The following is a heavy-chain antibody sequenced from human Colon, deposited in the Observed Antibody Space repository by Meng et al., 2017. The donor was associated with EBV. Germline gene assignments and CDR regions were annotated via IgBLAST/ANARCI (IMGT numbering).Heavy chain of an antibody. V-gene: IGHV4-4*02. J-gene: IGHJ4*02. Sequence: QVQLLDSGPGLVKPSGTLSLTCAVSGGSISSSHWWTWVRQPPGKGLEWIGEVYHTGSTKYNPSLKSRLTISVDKSKNQFSLNLTSVTAADTAVYYCARVWQSLTAFFDSWGQGTLVTVSS. D-gene: IGHD2-21*01. CDR3: ARVWQSLTAFFDS. CDR2: VYHTGST. CDR1: GGSISSSHW.